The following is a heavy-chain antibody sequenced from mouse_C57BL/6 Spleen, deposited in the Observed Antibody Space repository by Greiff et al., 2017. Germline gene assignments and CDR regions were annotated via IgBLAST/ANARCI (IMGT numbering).Heavy chain of an antibody. CDR1: GFTFSSYA. CDR3: ASRTGLYAMDY. Sequence: EVQGVESGGGLVKPGGSLKLSCAASGFTFSSYALSWVRQTPEKRLAWVATISDGGSYTYYPDNVKGRFTISRDNAKNDLYLEMSYLKSEDTAMDDGASRTGLYAMDYWGQGTSVTVSS. J-gene: IGHJ4*01. D-gene: IGHD4-1*01. CDR2: ISDGGSYT. V-gene: IGHV5-4*01.